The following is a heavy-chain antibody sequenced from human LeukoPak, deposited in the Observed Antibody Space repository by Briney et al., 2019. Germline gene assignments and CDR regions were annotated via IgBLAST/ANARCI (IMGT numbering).Heavy chain of an antibody. D-gene: IGHD6-13*01. J-gene: IGHJ6*03. CDR2: ISSSSSYI. CDR3: ARYSSSCTGCMDV. CDR1: GFTFSSYS. V-gene: IGHV3-21*01. Sequence: GGSLRLSCAASGFTFSSYSMNWVRQAPGKGLEWVSSISSSSSYIYYADSVKGRFTISRDNAKNSLYLQMNSLRAEDTAVYYCARYSSSCTGCMDVWGKGTTVTVSS.